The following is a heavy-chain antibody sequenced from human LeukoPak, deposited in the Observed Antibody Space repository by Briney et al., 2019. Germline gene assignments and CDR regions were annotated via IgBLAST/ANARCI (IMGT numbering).Heavy chain of an antibody. D-gene: IGHD5-24*01. Sequence: GGSLRPSCAASGFTFSSYSMNWVRQAPGKGLEWVSYISSSSSTIYYADSVKGRFTISRDNAKNSLYLQMNSLRAEDTAVYYCAREGDGLDYWGQGTLVTVSS. CDR2: ISSSSSTI. CDR3: AREGDGLDY. V-gene: IGHV3-48*01. CDR1: GFTFSSYS. J-gene: IGHJ4*02.